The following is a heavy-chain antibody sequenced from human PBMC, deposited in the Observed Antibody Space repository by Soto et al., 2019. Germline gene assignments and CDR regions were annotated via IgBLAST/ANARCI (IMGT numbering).Heavy chain of an antibody. Sequence: PSETLSLTCTVSGGSISSYYWSWIRQPPGKGLEWIGYIYYSGSTNYNPSLKSRVTISVDTSKNQFSLKLSSVTAADTAVYYCARDLLLASLSGYYYYGMDVWGQGTTVTVSS. CDR1: GGSISSYY. V-gene: IGHV4-59*01. CDR2: IYYSGST. J-gene: IGHJ6*02. D-gene: IGHD2-21*01. CDR3: ARDLLLASLSGYYYYGMDV.